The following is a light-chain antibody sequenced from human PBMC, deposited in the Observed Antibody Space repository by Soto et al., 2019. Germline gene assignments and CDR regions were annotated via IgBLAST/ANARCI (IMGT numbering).Light chain of an antibody. CDR2: KAS. J-gene: IGKJ4*01. V-gene: IGKV1-5*03. CDR3: QQYGSYIS. Sequence: DIQMTQSPSTLSASVGDRVTITCRASQSINSWLAWYQQKPGKAPNLLIYKASSLESGVPSRFSGRGSGTEFTLTISSLQPGDFATYYCQQYGSYISFGGGTKVEIK. CDR1: QSINSW.